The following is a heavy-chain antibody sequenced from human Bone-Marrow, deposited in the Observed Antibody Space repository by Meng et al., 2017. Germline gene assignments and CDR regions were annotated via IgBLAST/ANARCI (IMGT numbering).Heavy chain of an antibody. D-gene: IGHD2-15*01. J-gene: IGHJ3*02. Sequence: GESLKISCAASGFTFSSYAMHWVRQAPGKGLEWVAVISYDGSNKYYADSVKGRFTISRDNSKNTLYLQMNSLRAEDTAVYYCARDDCSGGSCYFGAFDIWGQGTMVTVSS. CDR2: ISYDGSNK. CDR1: GFTFSSYA. V-gene: IGHV3-30*04. CDR3: ARDDCSGGSCYFGAFDI.